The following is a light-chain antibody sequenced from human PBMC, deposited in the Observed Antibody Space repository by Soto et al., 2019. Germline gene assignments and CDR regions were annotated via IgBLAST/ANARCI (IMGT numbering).Light chain of an antibody. J-gene: IGKJ1*01. Sequence: EIVLTQSPATLSLSPGERATLSGRASQSVSSYLAWYQQKPGQAPRLLIYDASNRATGIPARFSGSGSGTDFTLTISSLEPEDFAVYYCQQRSNWPWTFGQGTKVDI. CDR2: DAS. CDR1: QSVSSY. V-gene: IGKV3-11*01. CDR3: QQRSNWPWT.